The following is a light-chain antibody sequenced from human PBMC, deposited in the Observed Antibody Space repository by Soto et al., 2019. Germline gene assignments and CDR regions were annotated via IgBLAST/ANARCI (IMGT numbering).Light chain of an antibody. Sequence: QSALTQPASVSGSPGQSITISCTGTSSDVGGYNYVSWYQQHPGKAAKLMIYDVSNRPSGVSNRFSGSKSGNTASLTNCGVQAEDEADYYGSSYTSSSTFEVFGGGTQLTVL. J-gene: IGLJ2*01. CDR3: SSYTSSSTFEV. CDR1: SSDVGGYNY. CDR2: DVS. V-gene: IGLV2-14*01.